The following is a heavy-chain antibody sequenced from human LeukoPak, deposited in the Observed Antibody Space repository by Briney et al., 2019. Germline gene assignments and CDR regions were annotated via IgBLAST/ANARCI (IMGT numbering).Heavy chain of an antibody. CDR2: ISGSTIYT. D-gene: IGHD3-10*01. CDR1: GGSFSGYY. CDR3: ARDVYASGDSGDY. J-gene: IGHJ4*02. V-gene: IGHV3-11*05. Sequence: LSLTCAVYGGSFSGYYWSWIRQAPGKGLEWVSYISGSTIYTNHADSVKGRFTISRDNAKNSLYLQMNSLRAEDTAVYYCARDVYASGDSGDYWGQGTLVTVSS.